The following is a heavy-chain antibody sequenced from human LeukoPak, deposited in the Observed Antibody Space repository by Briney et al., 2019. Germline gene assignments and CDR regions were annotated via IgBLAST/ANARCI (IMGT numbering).Heavy chain of an antibody. V-gene: IGHV4-61*01. Sequence: SETLSLTCTVSGGSVSSGSYYWSWIRQPPGKRLEWIGYIYYSGSTNYNPSLKSRVTISVDTSKNQFSLKLSSVTAADTAVYYCARDRDSLDVWGQGTTVTVSS. D-gene: IGHD3-22*01. J-gene: IGHJ6*02. CDR3: ARDRDSLDV. CDR2: IYYSGST. CDR1: GGSVSSGSYY.